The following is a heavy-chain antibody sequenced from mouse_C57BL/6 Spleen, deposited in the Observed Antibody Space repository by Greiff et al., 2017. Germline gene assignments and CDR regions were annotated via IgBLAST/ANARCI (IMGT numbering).Heavy chain of an antibody. J-gene: IGHJ2*01. CDR3: TKRGAYGSTHYFDY. Sequence: QVQLQQSGAELVRPGASVTLSCKASGYTFTDYEMHWVKQTPVHGLEWIGAIDPETGGTAYNQKFKGKAILTADKSSSTAYMELRSLTSEDSAVYYCTKRGAYGSTHYFDYWGQGTTLTVSS. V-gene: IGHV1-15*01. CDR2: IDPETGGT. D-gene: IGHD1-1*01. CDR1: GYTFTDYE.